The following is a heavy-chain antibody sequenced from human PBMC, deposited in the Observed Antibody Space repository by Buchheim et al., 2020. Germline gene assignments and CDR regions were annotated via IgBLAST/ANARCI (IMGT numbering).Heavy chain of an antibody. V-gene: IGHV3-23*01. CDR2: ISCSGGST. Sequence: EVQLLESGGGLVQPGGSLRLSCAASGFTFSSYAMSWVRQAPGKGLEWVSAISCSGGSTYYADSVKGRFTISRDNSKNTLYLQMNSRRAEDTAVYYCAKDGVYYYGSGKSDLDPWGQGTL. CDR1: GFTFSSYA. J-gene: IGHJ5*02. CDR3: AKDGVYYYGSGKSDLDP. D-gene: IGHD3-10*01.